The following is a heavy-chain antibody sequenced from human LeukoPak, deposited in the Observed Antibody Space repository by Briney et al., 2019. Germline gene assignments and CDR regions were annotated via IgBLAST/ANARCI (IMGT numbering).Heavy chain of an antibody. CDR1: GYTFTSYA. J-gene: IGHJ4*02. CDR2: INPNTGNP. V-gene: IGHV7-4-1*02. CDR3: GRDPKLGIRGYTYGYIDY. Sequence: ASVKVSCKASGYTFTSYAMNWVRQAPGQGLEWMGWINPNTGNPTYAQGFTGRYVFSLDTSVSTAYLQISGLKADDTAVYYCGRDPKLGIRGYTYGYIDYWGQGTLVTVSS. D-gene: IGHD5-18*01.